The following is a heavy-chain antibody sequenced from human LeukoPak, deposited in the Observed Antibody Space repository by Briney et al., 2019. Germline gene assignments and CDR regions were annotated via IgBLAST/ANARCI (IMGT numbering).Heavy chain of an antibody. J-gene: IGHJ4*02. CDR3: ARVSQQLVPFFDY. D-gene: IGHD6-13*01. CDR1: GGSISSYY. V-gene: IGHV4-59*08. CDR2: IYYSGST. Sequence: PSETLSLTCTVSGGSISSYYWSWVRQPPGKGLEWVGYIYYSGSTNYNPSLKSRVTISVDTSKNQFSLKLSSVTAADTAVYYCARVSQQLVPFFDYWGQGTLVTVSS.